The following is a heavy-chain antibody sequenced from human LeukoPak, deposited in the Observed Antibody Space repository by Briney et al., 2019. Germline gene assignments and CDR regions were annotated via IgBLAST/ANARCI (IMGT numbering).Heavy chain of an antibody. Sequence: PGGSLRLSRAAPGFTFSNYAMSWVRQAPGKGLHWLSAISGGGSNTYYADSVKGRFTIPRDNSKNTLYLQMNSLRAEDTAVYYCARGDGYNFFDYWGQGTLVTVSS. CDR1: GFTFSNYA. J-gene: IGHJ4*02. V-gene: IGHV3-23*01. CDR2: ISGGGSNT. CDR3: ARGDGYNFFDY. D-gene: IGHD5-24*01.